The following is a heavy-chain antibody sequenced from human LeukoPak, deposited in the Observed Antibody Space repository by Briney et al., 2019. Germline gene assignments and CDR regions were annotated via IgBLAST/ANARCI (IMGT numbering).Heavy chain of an antibody. J-gene: IGHJ3*02. D-gene: IGHD2-2*01. CDR3: AKTLGYCSTTGCYGAFDI. V-gene: IGHV1-69*13. CDR2: IIPMFGTP. CDR1: GGTFSSYA. Sequence: ASVKVSCKASGGTFSSYAISWVRQAPGQGLEWMGGIIPMFGTPNYAQKFQGRVRITADESTSTAYMELSSLRSEDTAVYYCAKTLGYCSTTGCYGAFDIWGQGTMVTVSS.